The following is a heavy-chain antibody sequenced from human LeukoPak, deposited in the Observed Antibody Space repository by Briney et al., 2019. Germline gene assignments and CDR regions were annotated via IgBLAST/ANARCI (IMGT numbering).Heavy chain of an antibody. V-gene: IGHV3-23*01. J-gene: IGHJ4*02. CDR1: GFTFSSYA. D-gene: IGHD1-1*01. CDR3: ARVSLTSYNLYYFDY. CDR2: ISGSGGST. Sequence: PGGSLRLSCAASGFTFSSYAMSWVRQAPGKGLEWVSAISGSGGSTYYADSVKGRFTISRDNSKNTLYLQMNSLRAEDTAVYYCARVSLTSYNLYYFDYWGQGTLVTVSS.